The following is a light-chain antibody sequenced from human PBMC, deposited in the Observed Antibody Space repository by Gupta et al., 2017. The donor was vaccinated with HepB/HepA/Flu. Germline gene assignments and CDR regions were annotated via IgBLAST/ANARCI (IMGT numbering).Light chain of an antibody. CDR1: QSLVFSDGNTY. J-gene: IGKJ2*01. V-gene: IGKV2-24*01. CDR2: KIS. Sequence: DIVMTQTPLSSPVTLGQPASISCRSSQSLVFSDGNTYLSWLQQRPGQPPRLLLYKISNRFSGVPDRFSGSGAETDFTLKISRVEVEDVGVYYCMQGKQFPYTFGQGTKLEIK. CDR3: MQGKQFPYT.